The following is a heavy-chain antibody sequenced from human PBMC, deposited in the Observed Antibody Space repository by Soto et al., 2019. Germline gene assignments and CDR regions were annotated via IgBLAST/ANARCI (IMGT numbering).Heavy chain of an antibody. J-gene: IGHJ4*02. Sequence: QVQLQESGPGLVKPSQTLSLTCTVSGGSISSGGYYWSWIRQHPGKGLEWIGYIYYSGSTYYNPSLNSRVTISVDTSKNQYSLKLSSVTAADTAVYYCAREDVGDYVWGSYRRPGIFDYWGQGTLVTVSS. V-gene: IGHV4-31*03. D-gene: IGHD3-16*02. CDR3: AREDVGDYVWGSYRRPGIFDY. CDR2: IYYSGST. CDR1: GGSISSGGYY.